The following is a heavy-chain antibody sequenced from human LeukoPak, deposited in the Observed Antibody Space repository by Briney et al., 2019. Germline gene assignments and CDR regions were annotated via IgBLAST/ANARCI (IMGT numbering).Heavy chain of an antibody. CDR3: ARDRDVRVGYAHYDAYDM. V-gene: IGHV3-11*01. CDR2: INGSADRI. Sequence: GGSLRLSSAASLFSSTATTIISRRQAPGKGLEWLSSINGSADRILYADSVKGRFTISRDNAKNSLFLQMDSLRAEHTDVYFCARDRDVRVGYAHYDAYDMWGQGTVVTVSS. CDR1: LFSSTATT. J-gene: IGHJ3*02. D-gene: IGHD1-26*01.